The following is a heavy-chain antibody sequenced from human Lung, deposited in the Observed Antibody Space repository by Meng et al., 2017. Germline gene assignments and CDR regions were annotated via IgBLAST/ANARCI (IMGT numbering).Heavy chain of an antibody. Sequence: EVQLEESGGGLVQPGGSLRLSCAASGVTFRSYWMHWVRQAPGKGLVWVSRIRGDGGSIVYADSVKGRFTISRDNAKNTLFLQMNSLRAEDTAVYYCARESGYFEYWGQGILVTVSS. V-gene: IGHV3-74*03. J-gene: IGHJ4*02. CDR3: ARESGYFEY. CDR1: GVTFRSYW. CDR2: IRGDGGSI.